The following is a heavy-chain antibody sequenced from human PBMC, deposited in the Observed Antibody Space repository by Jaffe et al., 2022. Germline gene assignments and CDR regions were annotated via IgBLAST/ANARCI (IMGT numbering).Heavy chain of an antibody. J-gene: IGHJ3*02. CDR2: IRSKAYGGTT. CDR3: TSYRSTRLWFGEAPDAFDI. D-gene: IGHD3-10*01. V-gene: IGHV3-49*04. CDR1: GFTFGDYA. Sequence: EVQLVESGGGLVQPGRSLRLSCTASGFTFGDYAMSWVRQAPGKGLEWVGFIRSKAYGGTTEYAASVKGRFTISRDDSKSIAYLQMNSLKTEDTAVYYCTSYRSTRLWFGEAPDAFDIWGQGTMVTVSS.